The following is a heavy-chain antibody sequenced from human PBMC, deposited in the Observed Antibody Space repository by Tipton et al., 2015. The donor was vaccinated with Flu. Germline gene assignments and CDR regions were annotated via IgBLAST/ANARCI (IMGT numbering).Heavy chain of an antibody. CDR3: ATGNGYHQGRSWYFDL. Sequence: SLRLSCAASGFILSNFWMSWVRQAPGKGLEWVANINQGGSEKYSVDSVKGRFTITRDNANNSLYLQMHSLRAEDAAVYYCATGNGYHQGRSWYFDLWGRGTLVTVSS. V-gene: IGHV3-7*01. CDR1: GFILSNFW. CDR2: INQGGSEK. J-gene: IGHJ2*01. D-gene: IGHD5-24*01.